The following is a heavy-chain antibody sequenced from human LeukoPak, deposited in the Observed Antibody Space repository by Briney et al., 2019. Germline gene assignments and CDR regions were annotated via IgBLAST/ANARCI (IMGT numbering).Heavy chain of an antibody. D-gene: IGHD6-13*01. CDR2: ISGSGGTT. V-gene: IGHV3-23*01. Sequence: GGSLRLSCAASRFNLGQYWMHWVRQVPGKGLEWVSGISGSGGTTFYADSVKGRFTISRDNSKNTLFLQMNSLRVEDTAVYYCTKGYGSWYFFDYWGQGTLVTVSS. CDR1: RFNLGQYW. CDR3: TKGYGSWYFFDY. J-gene: IGHJ4*02.